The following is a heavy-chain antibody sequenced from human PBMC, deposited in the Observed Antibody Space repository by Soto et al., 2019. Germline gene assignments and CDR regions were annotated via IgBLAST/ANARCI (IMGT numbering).Heavy chain of an antibody. D-gene: IGHD6-19*01. J-gene: IGHJ3*02. V-gene: IGHV3-30-3*01. CDR2: ISYDGSNK. CDR3: ARVGRSSGWYNDAFDI. CDR1: GFTFSSYA. Sequence: QVQLVESGGGVVQPGRSLRLSCAASGFTFSSYAMHWVRQAPGKGLEWVAVISYDGSNKYYADSVKGRFTISRDNSKNTLYLQMNSLRAEDTAVYYCARVGRSSGWYNDAFDIWCQGTMVTVSS.